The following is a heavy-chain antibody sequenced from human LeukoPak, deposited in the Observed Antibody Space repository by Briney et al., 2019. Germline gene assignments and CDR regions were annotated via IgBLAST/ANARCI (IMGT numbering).Heavy chain of an antibody. Sequence: ASVTVSCKASGYTFSSYYIHWVRQAPGQGLEWMGIIKLSSGIIASTQRFQGRITMTRDTSTSTVYMELSSLSSEDTAEYYCAREPPESYYFDYWGQGSLVTVSS. V-gene: IGHV1-46*01. CDR3: AREPPESYYFDY. CDR1: GYTFSSYY. CDR2: IKLSSGII. J-gene: IGHJ4*02.